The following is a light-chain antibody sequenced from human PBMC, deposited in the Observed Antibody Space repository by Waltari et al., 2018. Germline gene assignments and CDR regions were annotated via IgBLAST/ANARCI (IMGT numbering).Light chain of an antibody. CDR2: EVI. CDR1: SREVGFYNY. CDR3: CSYSGRNIWG. V-gene: IGLV2-23*02. J-gene: IGLJ3*02. Sequence: PALTQPASESGSPGQSITICFSGPSREVGFYNYVSCYQQPPGKAPERVVYEVIRRPSGVSKRFSGSKSGNTASLTISGLQAEDEADYYCCSYSGRNIWGFGGGTKLTVL.